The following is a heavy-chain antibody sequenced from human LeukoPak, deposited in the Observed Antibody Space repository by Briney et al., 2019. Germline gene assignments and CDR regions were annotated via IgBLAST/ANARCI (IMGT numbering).Heavy chain of an antibody. J-gene: IGHJ6*02. Sequence: PSETLSLTCTVSGGSISSYYWSWIRQPPGKGLEWIGYIYYSGSTNYNPSPKSRVTISVDTSKNQLSLKLSSVTAADTAVYYCARTHHYYGSGSYYNYYYYYGMDVWGQGTTVTVSS. V-gene: IGHV4-59*01. D-gene: IGHD3-10*01. CDR3: ARTHHYYGSGSYYNYYYYYGMDV. CDR1: GGSISSYY. CDR2: IYYSGST.